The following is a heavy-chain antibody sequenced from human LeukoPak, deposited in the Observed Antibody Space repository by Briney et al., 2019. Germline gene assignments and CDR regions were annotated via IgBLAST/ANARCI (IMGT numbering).Heavy chain of an antibody. D-gene: IGHD3-16*01. CDR3: ARGPLMITFGGVIGNWFDP. CDR1: GGSINNYY. V-gene: IGHV4-59*08. Sequence: SETLSLTCTVSGGSINNYYWSWIRQPPGKELEWIGYISYSGNTDSNPSLKSRVTISVDTSKNQFSLKLSSVTAADTAVYYCARGPLMITFGGVIGNWFDPWGQGTLVTVSS. CDR2: ISYSGNT. J-gene: IGHJ5*02.